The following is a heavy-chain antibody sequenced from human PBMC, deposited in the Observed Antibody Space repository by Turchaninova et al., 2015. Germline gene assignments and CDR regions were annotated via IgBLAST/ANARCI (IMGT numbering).Heavy chain of an antibody. Sequence: QVQLQESGPGLVKPSETLSLTCTVSGGSISSYYWSWIRQPPGKGLEWIGYISYSGSTHYHPSLKSRVTMAVDTSKNQFSLKLSSVTAADTAVYYCARGRPPTAIPFDYWGQGTLVTVSS. D-gene: IGHD2-2*02. J-gene: IGHJ4*02. CDR2: ISYSGST. CDR3: ARGRPPTAIPFDY. CDR1: GGSISSYY. V-gene: IGHV4-59*01.